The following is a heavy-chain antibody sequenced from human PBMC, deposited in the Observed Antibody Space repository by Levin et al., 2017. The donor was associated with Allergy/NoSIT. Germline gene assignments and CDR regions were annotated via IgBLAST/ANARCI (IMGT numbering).Heavy chain of an antibody. CDR1: GGSISSYY. J-gene: IGHJ6*03. V-gene: IGHV4-59*01. Sequence: PSETLSLTCTVSGGSISSYYWSWIRQPPGKGLEWIGYIYYSGSTNYNPSLKSRVTISVDTSKNQFSLKLSSVTAADTAVYYCARDGGYSGFGGAYYFYYMDVWGKGTTVTVSS. D-gene: IGHD5-12*01. CDR3: ARDGGYSGFGGAYYFYYMDV. CDR2: IYYSGST.